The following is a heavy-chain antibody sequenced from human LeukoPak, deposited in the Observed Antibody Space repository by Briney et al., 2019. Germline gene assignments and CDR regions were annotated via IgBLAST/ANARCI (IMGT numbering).Heavy chain of an antibody. CDR1: RFTFSSYS. J-gene: IGHJ5*02. Sequence: GGSLRLSCAPSRFTFSSYSMNWVPQAPGKGREWVSSISSSSSYIYYAASVKGRFTISRDNAKNSLYLQMNSLRAEDTAVYYCARDLVVPAAIALCGFDPWGQGTLVTVSS. D-gene: IGHD2-2*01. CDR3: ARDLVVPAAIALCGFDP. CDR2: ISSSSSYI. V-gene: IGHV3-21*01.